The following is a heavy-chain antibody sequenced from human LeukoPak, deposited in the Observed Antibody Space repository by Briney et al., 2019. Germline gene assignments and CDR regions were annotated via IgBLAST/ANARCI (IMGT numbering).Heavy chain of an antibody. CDR2: IKQDGSET. Sequence: PGGSLRLSCAASGFTFSNYWMNWVRQAPGKGLEWVANIKQDGSETYYVDSVKGRFTISRDNAKNSLYLQMNSLRDEDTAVYYCAREYYYGSGSYYRRPRSFDYWGQGTLVTVSS. V-gene: IGHV3-7*01. CDR1: GFTFSNYW. D-gene: IGHD3-10*01. J-gene: IGHJ4*02. CDR3: AREYYYGSGSYYRRPRSFDY.